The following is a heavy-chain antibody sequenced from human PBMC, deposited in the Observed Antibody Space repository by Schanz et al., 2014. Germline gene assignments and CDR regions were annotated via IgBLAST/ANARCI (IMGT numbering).Heavy chain of an antibody. Sequence: QVQLLQSGSEVKKPGASVKVSCEISGYTVSALAMHWVRQAPGQGLEWMGIINPSGGSTSYAQKFQGRVTMTEDTSTETAYMELSGLRSGDTAVYYCATNSPFRMVRGSNAFDAWGQGTMXTVSS. J-gene: IGHJ3*01. V-gene: IGHV1-24*01. CDR1: GYTVSALA. CDR3: ATNSPFRMVRGSNAFDA. CDR2: INPSGGST. D-gene: IGHD3-10*01.